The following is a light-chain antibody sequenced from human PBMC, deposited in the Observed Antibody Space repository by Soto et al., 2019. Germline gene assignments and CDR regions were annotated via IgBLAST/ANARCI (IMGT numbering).Light chain of an antibody. V-gene: IGKV3-20*01. CDR2: GAS. CDR3: QQYGSSPPVT. Sequence: EIVLTQSPGTLSLSPGERATLSCRASQSVSSSYLAWYQQKPGQAPRLLIYGASSRATGIPDRFSGSGPGTDFTLIISRLEPEDFAVYYCQQYGSSPPVTFGGGTKVEIK. CDR1: QSVSSSY. J-gene: IGKJ4*01.